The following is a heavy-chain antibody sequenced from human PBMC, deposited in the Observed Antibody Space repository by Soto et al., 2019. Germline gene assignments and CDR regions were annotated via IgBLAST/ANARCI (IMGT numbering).Heavy chain of an antibody. CDR2: IVVGSGNT. CDR1: GFTFTSSA. J-gene: IGHJ5*02. Sequence: QMQLVQSGPEVKKPGTSVKVSCKASGFTFTSSAVQWVRQARGQRLEWIGWIVVGSGNTNYAQKFQERVTITRDMSKSTAYMELSSLRSEDPAVYSCAADPRGPPVGLPTWFDPWGKGTLVPVS. CDR3: AADPRGPPVGLPTWFDP. V-gene: IGHV1-58*01. D-gene: IGHD1-7*01.